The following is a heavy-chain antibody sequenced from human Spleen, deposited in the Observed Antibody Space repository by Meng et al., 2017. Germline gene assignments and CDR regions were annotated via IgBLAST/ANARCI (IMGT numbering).Heavy chain of an antibody. Sequence: GESLKISCAASGFTFDDYTMHWVRQAPGKGLEWVSTIDGNTGRTYYADSVKGRFTISRDNSKNTLYLQMNSLRAEDTAVYYCARDPIKVVPAAIFYYFDYWGQGTLVTVSS. V-gene: IGHV3-23*01. J-gene: IGHJ4*02. CDR1: GFTFDDYT. D-gene: IGHD2-2*01. CDR3: ARDPIKVVPAAIFYYFDY. CDR2: IDGNTGRT.